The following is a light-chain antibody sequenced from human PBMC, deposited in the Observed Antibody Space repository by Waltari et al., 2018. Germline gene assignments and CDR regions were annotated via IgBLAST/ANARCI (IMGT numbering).Light chain of an antibody. CDR3: QQYNSYSLLS. Sequence: DIQMTQSPSTLSASVGDRVIFSCRSSQSISKWLAWYQQKPGKAPKLLIYKASTLESGVPSRFSGSGSGTEFTLTVSSLQPEDFATYYCQQYNSYSLLSFGGGTKVEIK. CDR2: KAS. J-gene: IGKJ4*01. CDR1: QSISKW. V-gene: IGKV1-5*03.